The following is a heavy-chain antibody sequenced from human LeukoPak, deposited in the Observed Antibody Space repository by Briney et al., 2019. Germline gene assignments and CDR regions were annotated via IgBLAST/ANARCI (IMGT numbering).Heavy chain of an antibody. CDR1: GYTFTNYG. V-gene: IGHV1-18*01. D-gene: IGHD1-7*01. Sequence: ASVKVSCKASGYTFTNYGISWVRQATGQGLEWMGWISAYNGNTNYAQKLQGRVTMTTDTSTSTAYMELRSLRSDDTAVYYCARDELPPGRYYYGMDVWGQGTTVTVSS. CDR3: ARDELPPGRYYYGMDV. CDR2: ISAYNGNT. J-gene: IGHJ6*02.